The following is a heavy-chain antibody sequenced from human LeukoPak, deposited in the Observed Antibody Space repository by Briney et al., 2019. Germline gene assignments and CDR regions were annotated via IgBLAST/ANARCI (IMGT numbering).Heavy chain of an antibody. D-gene: IGHD3-3*01. Sequence: GGSLRLSCAASGFSFRSCWMHWVRQAPGKELVWVSRINGDGSTTNYADSVRGRFTISRDNAKNTLYLQMNGLRADDSAVYFCASLVGGYYPPVEAFDVWGQGTMVTVSS. CDR2: INGDGSTT. J-gene: IGHJ3*01. CDR3: ASLVGGYYPPVEAFDV. CDR1: GFSFRSCW. V-gene: IGHV3-74*01.